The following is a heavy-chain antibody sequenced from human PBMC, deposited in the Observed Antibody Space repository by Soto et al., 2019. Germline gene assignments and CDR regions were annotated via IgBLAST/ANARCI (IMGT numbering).Heavy chain of an antibody. CDR2: ISAYNGNT. Sequence: ASVKVSCKASGYTFASYGISWVRQAPGQGLEWMGWISAYNGNTNYAQKLQGRGTMTTETYTSTDYMELRSLRSADTAADYCERDLGSMVRGVIITKGAFDYWGQGTLVTVSS. CDR3: ERDLGSMVRGVIITKGAFDY. D-gene: IGHD3-10*01. J-gene: IGHJ4*02. V-gene: IGHV1-18*01. CDR1: GYTFASYG.